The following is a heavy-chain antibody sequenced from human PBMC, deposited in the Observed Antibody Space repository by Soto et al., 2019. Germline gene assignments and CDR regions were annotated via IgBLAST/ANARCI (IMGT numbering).Heavy chain of an antibody. D-gene: IGHD6-13*01. J-gene: IGHJ4*02. V-gene: IGHV4-31*02. CDR2: IYYNGST. CDR3: ARYRTSSSWSKFAY. Sequence: QVLLQESGPRLMKPSETLTLTCTVSGLTISSASYYWSWIRQHPGKGLEWVGNIYYNGSTYYSPSLKSRVTVWFDTSKNQFSLRLTSVTAADTAVYYSARYRTSSSWSKFAYWGQGTLVKVSA. CDR1: GLTISSASYY.